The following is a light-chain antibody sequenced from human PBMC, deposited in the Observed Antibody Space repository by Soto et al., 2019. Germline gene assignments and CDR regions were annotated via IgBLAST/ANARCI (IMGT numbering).Light chain of an antibody. Sequence: DIVMTQSPLSLPVTPGEPASISCRSSQSLLQTNGYNYLDWYLQKPGQSPQLLIYLGSNRASGVPDRFSGSGSGKDFTLKISRVEAEDVGVYSCMQGLQTPWAFGQGTKVEIK. CDR2: LGS. CDR3: MQGLQTPWA. J-gene: IGKJ1*01. V-gene: IGKV2-28*01. CDR1: QSLLQTNGYNY.